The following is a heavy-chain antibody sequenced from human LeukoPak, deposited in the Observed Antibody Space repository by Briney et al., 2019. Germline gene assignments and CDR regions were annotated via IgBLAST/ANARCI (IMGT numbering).Heavy chain of an antibody. V-gene: IGHV4-38-2*01. Sequence: PSETLSLTCAVSGHSISTCYYWGCLRQPPGKGLEWIGSMSHNRGTYYNPSLKSRVTISMDTSKNQISLRLTSVTAADTAVYYCASYYASGVSAYNYYGMDVWGKGTTVTVSS. D-gene: IGHD3-10*01. CDR2: MSHNRGT. CDR1: GHSISTCYY. CDR3: ASYYASGVSAYNYYGMDV. J-gene: IGHJ6*04.